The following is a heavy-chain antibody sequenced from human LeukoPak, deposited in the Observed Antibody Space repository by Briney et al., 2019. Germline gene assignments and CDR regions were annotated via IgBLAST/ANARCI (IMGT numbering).Heavy chain of an antibody. J-gene: IGHJ3*01. V-gene: IGHV1-8*01. CDR1: GYTFTSYD. CDR2: MSPDSGYT. CDR3: ARVKAAAGRGGVDY. Sequence: ASVKVSCKASGYTFTSYDITWVRQATGQGLEWMGWMSPDSGYTGYAQTFQGRVTLTRNTSVSTAFMELSSLRSEDTAVYYCARVKAAAGRGGVDYWGQGTMVTVSS. D-gene: IGHD6-13*01.